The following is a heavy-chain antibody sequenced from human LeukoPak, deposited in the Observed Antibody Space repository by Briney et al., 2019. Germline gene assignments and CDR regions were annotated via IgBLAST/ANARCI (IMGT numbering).Heavy chain of an antibody. CDR1: GGSISSSSYY. Sequence: PSETLSLTCTVSGGSISSSSYYWGWIRQPPGKWLEWIGSIYYSGSTYYNPSLKSRVTISVDTSKNQFSLKLSSVTAADTAVYYCARLKTTVVRVDYFDYWGQGTLVTVSS. CDR3: ARLKTTVVRVDYFDY. J-gene: IGHJ4*02. CDR2: IYYSGST. D-gene: IGHD4-23*01. V-gene: IGHV4-39*01.